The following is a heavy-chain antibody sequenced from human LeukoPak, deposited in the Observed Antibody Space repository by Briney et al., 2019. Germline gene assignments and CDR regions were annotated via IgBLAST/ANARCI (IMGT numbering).Heavy chain of an antibody. Sequence: SETLSLTCTVSGGSISSSSYSWGWIRQPPGKGLEWIGSIYYSGSTYYNPSLKSRVTISVDTSKNQFSLKLSSVTAADTAVYYCARLRLRYFDWFHPTDFDYWGQGTLVTVSS. CDR2: IYYSGST. D-gene: IGHD3-9*01. V-gene: IGHV4-39*01. J-gene: IGHJ4*02. CDR1: GGSISSSSYS. CDR3: ARLRLRYFDWFHPTDFDY.